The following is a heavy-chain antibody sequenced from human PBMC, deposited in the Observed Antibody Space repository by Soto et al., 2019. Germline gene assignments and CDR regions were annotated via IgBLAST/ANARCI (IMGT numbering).Heavy chain of an antibody. V-gene: IGHV3-21*01. CDR2: ISSSSSYI. CDR1: GFTFSSYS. CDR3: ARDTGYSSSWLQGLYYYYYMDV. J-gene: IGHJ6*03. Sequence: GGSLRLSCAASGFTFSSYSMNWVRQAPGKGLEWVSSISSSSSYIYYADSVKGRFTISRDNAKNSLYLQMNSLRAEDTAVYYCARDTGYSSSWLQGLYYYYYMDVWGKGTTVTVSS. D-gene: IGHD6-13*01.